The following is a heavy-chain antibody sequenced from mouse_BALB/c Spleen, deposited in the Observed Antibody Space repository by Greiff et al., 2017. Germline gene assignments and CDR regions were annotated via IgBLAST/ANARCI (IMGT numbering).Heavy chain of an antibody. Sequence: VQLQQSGAELARPGASVKMSCKASGYTFTSYTMHWVNQRPGQGLEWIGYINPSSGYTNYNQKFKDKATLTADKSSSTAYMQLSSLTSEDSAVYYCARTGPIDYWGQGTTLTVSS. CDR3: ARTGPIDY. CDR2: INPSSGYT. D-gene: IGHD4-1*01. CDR1: GYTFTSYT. V-gene: IGHV1-4*01. J-gene: IGHJ2*01.